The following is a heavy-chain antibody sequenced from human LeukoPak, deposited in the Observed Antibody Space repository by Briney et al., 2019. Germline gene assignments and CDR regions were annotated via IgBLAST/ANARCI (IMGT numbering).Heavy chain of an antibody. CDR2: IYSGAGT. D-gene: IGHD6-19*01. CDR1: GFTVSSNY. Sequence: GGSLRPSCAASGFTVSSNYMSWVRQAPGKGLEWVSVIYSGAGTYYADSVKGRFTISRDNSKDTPYLQMNSLRAEDTAVYYCATRSSGWGQGTLVTVSS. CDR3: ATRSSG. V-gene: IGHV3-53*01. J-gene: IGHJ4*02.